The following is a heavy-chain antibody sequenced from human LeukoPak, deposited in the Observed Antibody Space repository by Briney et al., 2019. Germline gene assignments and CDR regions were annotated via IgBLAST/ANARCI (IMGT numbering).Heavy chain of an antibody. CDR2: INSDGGST. CDR3: ARVPITLAGTKDAKYFQH. J-gene: IGHJ1*01. CDR1: GFTFSRYW. D-gene: IGHD6-19*01. Sequence: GGSLRLSCAASGFTFSRYWMHWVRQAPGKGLVWVSRINSDGGSTSYADSVKGRFTISRDNAKNTLYLQMNSLRAEDTAVYYCARVPITLAGTKDAKYFQHWGQGTLVTVSS. V-gene: IGHV3-74*01.